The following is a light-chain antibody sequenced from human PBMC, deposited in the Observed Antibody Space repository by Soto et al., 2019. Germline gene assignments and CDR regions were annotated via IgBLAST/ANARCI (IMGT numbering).Light chain of an antibody. CDR2: AGS. V-gene: IGKV1-39*01. J-gene: IGKJ1*01. CDR3: QQSFSTLWT. Sequence: IQLTQCTSFLSEFVGDRVSITCRASQSITNYLNWYQQKPGKAPTLLIYAGSILQSGVPSRFSGSGSGTDFTLTITSLQPGDFATYYCQQSFSTLWTFGQGTKVDIK. CDR1: QSITNY.